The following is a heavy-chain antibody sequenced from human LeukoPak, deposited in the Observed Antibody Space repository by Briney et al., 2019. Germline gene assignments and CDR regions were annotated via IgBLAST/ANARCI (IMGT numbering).Heavy chain of an antibody. CDR3: AKGLSEIVVVPSFDY. CDR2: MRYDGSNK. CDR1: GFTFSNYG. J-gene: IGHJ4*02. D-gene: IGHD2-15*01. Sequence: GGSLRLSXAASGFTFSNYGMHWVRQAPGKGLEWVAFMRYDGSNKYYADSVKGRFTISRDNSKNTLYLQINSLRAEDTAVYYCAKGLSEIVVVPSFDYWGQGTLVTISS. V-gene: IGHV3-30*02.